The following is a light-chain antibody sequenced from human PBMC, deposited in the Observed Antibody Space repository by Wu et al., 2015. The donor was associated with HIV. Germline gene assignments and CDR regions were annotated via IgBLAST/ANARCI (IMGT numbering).Light chain of an antibody. V-gene: IGKV3-20*01. CDR3: QQYGSSPWV. CDR2: GAS. J-gene: IGKJ1*01. Sequence: IVLTQSPGTLSLSPGERATLSCRASQTISNIYLAWYQQRPGQPPRLLIYGASSRATGIPGRFSGSGSGTEFTLTINRLEPEDFAVYYCQQYGSSPWVFGQGTKGEIK. CDR1: QTISNIY.